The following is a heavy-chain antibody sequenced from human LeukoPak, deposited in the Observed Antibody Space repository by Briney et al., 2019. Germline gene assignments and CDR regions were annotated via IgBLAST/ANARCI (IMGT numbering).Heavy chain of an antibody. J-gene: IGHJ4*02. CDR3: AKGPRQQLVTRFDN. D-gene: IGHD6-13*01. V-gene: IGHV3-23*01. Sequence: GGSLRLSCAASGFTFSSYAMSWVRQAPGKGLEWVSDISASGGSTYYADSVKGRFTVSRDNSKNTLYLQMSSLRADDTAVYYCAKGPRQQLVTRFDNWGQGTLVTVSS. CDR1: GFTFSSYA. CDR2: ISASGGST.